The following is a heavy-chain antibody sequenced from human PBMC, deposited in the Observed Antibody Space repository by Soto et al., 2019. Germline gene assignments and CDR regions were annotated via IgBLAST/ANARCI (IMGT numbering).Heavy chain of an antibody. J-gene: IGHJ4*02. CDR3: AREMYSGYDYRDY. D-gene: IGHD5-12*01. V-gene: IGHV3-21*01. CDR1: GFTFSSYS. Sequence: EVQLVESGGGLVKPGGSLRLSCAASGFTFSSYSMNWVRQAPGKGLEWVSSISSSSSYIYYADSVKGRFTISRDNAKNSLYLQMNSLRAEDTAVYYCAREMYSGYDYRDYWGQGTLVTVSS. CDR2: ISSSSSYI.